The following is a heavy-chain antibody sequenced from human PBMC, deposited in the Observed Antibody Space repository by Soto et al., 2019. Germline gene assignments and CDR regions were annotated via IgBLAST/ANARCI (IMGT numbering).Heavy chain of an antibody. Sequence: VRLVQSGGGLVQPGGSLRLSCAASLFIVSDNYMSWVRQAPGKGLEWVSLIYSGGGTDYAESVKGRFTISRDNSKNTLYLQMNSLNAEDTGIYCCATRMTTGPYWGQGTVVTVSS. CDR1: LFIVSDNY. CDR2: IYSGGGT. CDR3: ATRMTTGPY. J-gene: IGHJ4*02. V-gene: IGHV3-66*01. D-gene: IGHD4-17*01.